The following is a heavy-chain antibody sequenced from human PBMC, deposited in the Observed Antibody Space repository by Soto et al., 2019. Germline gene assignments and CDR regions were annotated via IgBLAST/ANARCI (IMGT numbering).Heavy chain of an antibody. CDR3: ATQRGGGGY. CDR1: GFTVSNNY. CDR2: IYSGGYT. J-gene: IGHJ4*02. D-gene: IGHD6-25*01. Sequence: EVQLVESGGGLIQPGGSLRLSCAVSGFTVSNNYMSWVRQAPGKGLEGVSVIYSGGYTAYGDSVKGRFTISRDNSKNTLYLKRNGRGADDRAVYSWATQRGGGGYWGQGTLVTVSS. V-gene: IGHV3-53*01.